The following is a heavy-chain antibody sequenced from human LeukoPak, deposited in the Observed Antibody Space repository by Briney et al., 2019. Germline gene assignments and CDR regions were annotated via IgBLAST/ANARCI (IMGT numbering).Heavy chain of an antibody. J-gene: IGHJ3*02. CDR2: ISGSGSTI. Sequence: PGGSLRLSCAASGFTFSSYEMNWVRQAPGKGLEWVSYISGSGSTIFYADSVKGRFTISRDNAKSSLHLQMNSLRAEDTAVYYCARVVDGSGSYDNHDSFDIWGQGTVVTVSS. CDR1: GFTFSSYE. V-gene: IGHV3-48*03. D-gene: IGHD3-10*01. CDR3: ARVVDGSGSYDNHDSFDI.